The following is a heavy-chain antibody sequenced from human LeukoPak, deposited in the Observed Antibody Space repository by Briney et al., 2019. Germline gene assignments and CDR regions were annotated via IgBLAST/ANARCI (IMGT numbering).Heavy chain of an antibody. D-gene: IGHD1-1*01. J-gene: IGHJ4*02. CDR2: IWYDGSNK. CDR3: ARHVGGPGTIDY. CDR1: GFTFSNYG. Sequence: PGRSLRLSCAASGFTFSNYGMHWVRQAPGKGLEWVAAIWYDGSNKYYAESVKGRFSISRDNSKNTLYLQMNSLRAEDTAVYYCARHVGGPGTIDYWGQGTLVTVSS. V-gene: IGHV3-33*01.